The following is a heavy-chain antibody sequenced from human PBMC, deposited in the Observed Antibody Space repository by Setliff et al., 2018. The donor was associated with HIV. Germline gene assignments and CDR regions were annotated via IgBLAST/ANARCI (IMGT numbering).Heavy chain of an antibody. CDR1: GYTFTSYY. CDR3: ARDGVVVVAASNYYFDY. Sequence: ASVKVSCKASGYTFTSYYMHWVRQAPGQGLEWMGIINPSGGSTIYAQKFQGRVTMTRDTSTSTVYMEPSSLRSEDTAVYYCARDGVVVVAASNYYFDYWGQGTLVTVSS. V-gene: IGHV1-46*01. D-gene: IGHD2-15*01. J-gene: IGHJ4*02. CDR2: INPSGGST.